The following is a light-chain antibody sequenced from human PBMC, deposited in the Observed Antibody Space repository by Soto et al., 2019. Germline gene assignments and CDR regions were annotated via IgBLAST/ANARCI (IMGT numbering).Light chain of an antibody. V-gene: IGLV2-11*01. Sequence: QSALTQPRSVSGSPGQSVTISCTGTSSDVGGSNLVSWYQQHAGRARKLVIYDVIKRPSGVPDRFSGSKSGNTASLTISGLQVEDEADYYCCSYAGNSLWVFGGGTKLTVL. CDR1: SSDVGGSNL. J-gene: IGLJ3*02. CDR3: CSYAGNSLWV. CDR2: DVI.